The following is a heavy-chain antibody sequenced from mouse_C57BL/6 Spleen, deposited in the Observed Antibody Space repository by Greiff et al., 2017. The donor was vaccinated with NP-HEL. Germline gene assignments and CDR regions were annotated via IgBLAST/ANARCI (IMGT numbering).Heavy chain of an antibody. V-gene: IGHV1-52*01. J-gene: IGHJ1*03. Sequence: QVQLQQPGAELVRPGSSVKLSCKASSYTFTSYWMHWVKQRPIQGLEWIGNIDPSDSETHYNQKFKDKATLTVDKSSSTAYMQLSSLTSEDSAVYYCARTDGSSPWYFDVWGTGTTVTVSS. CDR2: IDPSDSET. CDR3: ARTDGSSPWYFDV. D-gene: IGHD1-1*01. CDR1: SYTFTSYW.